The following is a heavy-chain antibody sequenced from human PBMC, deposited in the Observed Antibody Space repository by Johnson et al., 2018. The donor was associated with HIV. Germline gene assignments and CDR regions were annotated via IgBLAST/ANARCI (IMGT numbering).Heavy chain of an antibody. D-gene: IGHD3-10*01. Sequence: VQLVESGGGLVQPGGSLRLSCAVSGFTVSSNYITWVRQAPGKGLEWISVIYSGGDTYYADSVKGRFTISRDDSKNTLYLQMNRLTAEDTAVYYCARAPGFSRAFDIWGQGTIVTVSS. V-gene: IGHV3-66*01. CDR2: IYSGGDT. CDR1: GFTVSSNY. J-gene: IGHJ3*02. CDR3: ARAPGFSRAFDI.